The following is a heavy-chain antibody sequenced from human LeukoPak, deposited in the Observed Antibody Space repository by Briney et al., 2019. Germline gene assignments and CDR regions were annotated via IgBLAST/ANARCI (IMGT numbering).Heavy chain of an antibody. D-gene: IGHD3-22*01. CDR3: ARHQGGYYDSSGSRYYFDY. CDR1: GYSISSGYY. CDR2: IYHSGST. Sequence: SETLSLTCAVSGYSISSGYYWGWIRKPPGKGLEWIGSIYHSGSTYYNPSLKSRVTISVDTSKNQFSLKLSSVTAADTAVYYCARHQGGYYDSSGSRYYFDYWGQGTLVTVSS. J-gene: IGHJ4*02. V-gene: IGHV4-38-2*01.